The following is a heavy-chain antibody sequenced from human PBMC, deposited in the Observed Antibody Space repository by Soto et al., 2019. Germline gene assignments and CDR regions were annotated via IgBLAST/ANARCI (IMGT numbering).Heavy chain of an antibody. D-gene: IGHD3-22*01. CDR3: ATGHDSSGYYAFHM. CDR2: IWSDGSRK. CDR1: GFTFSDYG. J-gene: IGHJ3*02. Sequence: QVQLVESGGGVVQPGRSLRLSCAASGFTFSDYGMHWVRQAPGKGLEWVAVIWSDGSRKYYAESVQGRFTVSRDNSMNTLYLQMNSVRAEDTAVYYCATGHDSSGYYAFHMWGQGTMVTVSS. V-gene: IGHV3-33*01.